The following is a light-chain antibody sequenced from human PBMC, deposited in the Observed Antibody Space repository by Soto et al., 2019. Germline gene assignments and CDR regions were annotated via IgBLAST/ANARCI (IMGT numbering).Light chain of an antibody. J-gene: IGKJ2*01. V-gene: IGKV1-39*01. CDR1: QSISSW. Sequence: DIQMTQSPSTLSASVGDRITITCRASQSISSWLAWYQQKPGKAPKLLIYAASSLQSGVPSRFSGSGSGTDFTLTISSLQPEDFATYYCQQSYSTPRFGQGTKLEIK. CDR2: AAS. CDR3: QQSYSTPR.